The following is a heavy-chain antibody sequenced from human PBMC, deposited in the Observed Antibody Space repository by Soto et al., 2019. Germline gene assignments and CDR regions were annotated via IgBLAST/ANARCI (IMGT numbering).Heavy chain of an antibody. V-gene: IGHV4-39*01. CDR2: IYYSGST. J-gene: IGHJ3*02. CDR1: GGSISSSSYY. Sequence: QLQLQESGPGLVKPSETLSLTCTVSGGSISSSSYYWGWIRQPPGKGLGWIGSIYYSGSTYYNPSLKSRVTISVDTSKHQFSLNLSSGTAADTAVYYCARHEHICDRPYPCAFDIWGQGTMVTVSS. D-gene: IGHD3-3*02. CDR3: ARHEHICDRPYPCAFDI.